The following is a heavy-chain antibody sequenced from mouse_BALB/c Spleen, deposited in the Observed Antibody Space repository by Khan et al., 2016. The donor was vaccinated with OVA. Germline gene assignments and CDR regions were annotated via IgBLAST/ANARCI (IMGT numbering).Heavy chain of an antibody. CDR1: GYTFTSYT. J-gene: IGHJ3*01. CDR3: VRDGAYHRNDGWFAY. CDR2: INPSNGYT. Sequence: QVQLQQSGAELARPGASVKMSCKASGYTFTSYTIHWIKKRPGQGLEWIGYINPSNGYTNSNQKFKDKATLTTDKSSTTAYLQLSSLTSDDSAVDNCVRDGAYHRNDGWFAYWGQGTLVTVSA. V-gene: IGHV1-4*01. D-gene: IGHD2-14*01.